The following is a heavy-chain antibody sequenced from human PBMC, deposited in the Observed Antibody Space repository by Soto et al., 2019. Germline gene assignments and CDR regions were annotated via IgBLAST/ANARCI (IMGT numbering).Heavy chain of an antibody. CDR1: CYSFTYYW. J-gene: IGHJ6*02. V-gene: IGHV5-51*01. D-gene: IGHD3-10*01. Sequence: GAAMKFSCAACCYSFTYYWIGWGRPPPGKGLEWMGIIYPGDSDTRYSPPFQGQVNISADKSISTAYLQWSSLKASDTAIYYCARTESTGFPYGMDVWGQGTTVTVSS. CDR2: IYPGDSDT. CDR3: ARTESTGFPYGMDV.